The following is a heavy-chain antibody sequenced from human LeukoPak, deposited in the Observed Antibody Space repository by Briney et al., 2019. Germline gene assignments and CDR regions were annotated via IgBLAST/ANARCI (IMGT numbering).Heavy chain of an antibody. J-gene: IGHJ5*02. Sequence: GRSLRLSCAASGFTFDDYAMHWVQQAPGKGLEWVAGINWNSGSIGYADSVKGRFTISRDNAKNSLYLQMNSLRTEDTALYYCAKGWDYDSTPPQSFDPWGQGTLVTVSS. D-gene: IGHD3-22*01. CDR1: GFTFDDYA. CDR3: AKGWDYDSTPPQSFDP. CDR2: INWNSGSI. V-gene: IGHV3-9*01.